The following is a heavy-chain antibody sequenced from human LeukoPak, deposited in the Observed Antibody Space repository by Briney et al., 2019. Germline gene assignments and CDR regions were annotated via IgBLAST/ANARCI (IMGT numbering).Heavy chain of an antibody. V-gene: IGHV3-23*01. CDR3: AKARGGLSNSWPGDY. Sequence: GGSLRLSCAASGFTFSSYAMSWVRQAPGKGLEWVSAISGSGGSTYYADSVKGRFTISRDNSKNTLYLQMNSLRAEDTAVYYCAKARGGLSNSWPGDYWGQGTLVTVSS. CDR1: GFTFSSYA. J-gene: IGHJ4*02. CDR2: ISGSGGST. D-gene: IGHD6-13*01.